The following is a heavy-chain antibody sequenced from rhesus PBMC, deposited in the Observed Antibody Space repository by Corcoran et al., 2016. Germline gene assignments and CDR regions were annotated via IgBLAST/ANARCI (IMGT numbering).Heavy chain of an antibody. CDR1: GFSLTTSGLS. CDR2: IYWDDDK. CDR3: ARGLYGNYGLWGLDS. V-gene: IGHV2-174*01. J-gene: IGHJ6*01. D-gene: IGHD4-35*01. Sequence: QVTLKESGPALVKPTQTLTLTCTFSGFSLTTSGLSVGWIRQPPGKALDWLALIYWDDDKRYSASLKSRLTISKDTSKNQVVLTMTNMDPVDTATYYCARGLYGNYGLWGLDSWGQGVVVTVSS.